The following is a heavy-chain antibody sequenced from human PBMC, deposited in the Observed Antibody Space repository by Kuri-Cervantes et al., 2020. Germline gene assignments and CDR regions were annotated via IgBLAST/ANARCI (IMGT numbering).Heavy chain of an antibody. CDR2: ISSNSITI. CDR1: GFTFSSYS. J-gene: IGHJ6*03. Sequence: GESLKISCAASGFTFSSYSVDWVRQVPGKGLEWVSSISSNSITIYYADSVKGRFTISRDIAKSTLYLQMDSLTAEDTAVYYCARRRGRDYIDYMDVWGKGTTVTVSS. D-gene: IGHD4-11*01. CDR3: ARRRGRDYIDYMDV. V-gene: IGHV3-48*04.